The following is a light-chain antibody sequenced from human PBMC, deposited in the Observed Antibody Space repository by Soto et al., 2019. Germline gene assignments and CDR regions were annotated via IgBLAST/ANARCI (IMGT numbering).Light chain of an antibody. CDR3: HQYYNTPWT. V-gene: IGKV4-1*01. CDR2: WAS. CDR1: QSVLFSSRDKNY. Sequence: DIVMTQSPDSLAVSLGERATFNCKSSQSVLFSSRDKNYLAWYQQKPGQPPRLLIYWASTRESGVPDRFSGSGSGTDFTLTITSLQAEDVAVYYCHQYYNTPWTFGQGTKVEIK. J-gene: IGKJ1*01.